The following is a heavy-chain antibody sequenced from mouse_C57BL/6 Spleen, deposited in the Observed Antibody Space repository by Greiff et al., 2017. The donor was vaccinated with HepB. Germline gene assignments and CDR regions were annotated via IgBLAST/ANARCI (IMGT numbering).Heavy chain of an antibody. Sequence: EVQLQQSGAELVRPGASVKLSCTASGFNIKDYYMHWVKQRPEQGLEWIGRIDPEAGDTEYAPKFQGKATMTADTSSNTAYLQLSSLTSEDTAFYYCTTDYYGSSYHDYWGQGTTLTVSS. V-gene: IGHV14-1*01. CDR3: TTDYYGSSYHDY. J-gene: IGHJ2*01. CDR1: GFNIKDYY. CDR2: IDPEAGDT. D-gene: IGHD1-1*01.